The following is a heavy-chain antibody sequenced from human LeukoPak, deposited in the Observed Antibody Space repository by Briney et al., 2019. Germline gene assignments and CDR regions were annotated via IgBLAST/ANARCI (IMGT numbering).Heavy chain of an antibody. CDR2: IIPIFGTA. CDR3: ALGGANYGSGSHYDFDP. J-gene: IGHJ5*02. V-gene: IGHV1-69*01. CDR1: GGTFSSYA. D-gene: IGHD3-10*01. Sequence: SVKVSCKASGGTFSSYAISWVRQAPGQGLEWMGGIIPIFGTANYAQKFQGRVTITADESTSTAYMELSSLRSEDTAVYYCALGGANYGSGSHYDFDPWGQGTLVTVSS.